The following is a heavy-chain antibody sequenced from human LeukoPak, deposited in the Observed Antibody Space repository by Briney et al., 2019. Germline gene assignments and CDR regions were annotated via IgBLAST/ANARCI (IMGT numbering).Heavy chain of an antibody. CDR1: GFTLSDYY. D-gene: IGHD6-19*01. CDR3: ARDRDLAVAGTNYYYYGMDV. Sequence: GGSLRLSCAASGFTLSDYYMSWIRQAPGKGLEWVSYISSSSSYTNYADSVKGRFTISRDNAKNSLYLQMNSLRAEDTAVYYCARDRDLAVAGTNYYYYGMDVWGQGTTVTVSS. V-gene: IGHV3-11*05. CDR2: ISSSSSYT. J-gene: IGHJ6*02.